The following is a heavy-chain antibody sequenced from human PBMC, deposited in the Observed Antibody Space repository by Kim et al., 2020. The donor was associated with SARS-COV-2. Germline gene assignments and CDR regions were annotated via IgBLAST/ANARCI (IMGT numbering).Heavy chain of an antibody. CDR1: GGSISSSSYY. Sequence: SETLSLTCTVSGGSISSSSYYWGWIRQPPGKGLEWIGSIYYSGSTYYHPSLKSRVTISVDTSKNQFSLKLSSVTAADAAVYYCAGGRSGSDYWGQGTLVTVSS. D-gene: IGHD3-10*01. CDR3: AGGRSGSDY. CDR2: IYYSGST. V-gene: IGHV4-39*01. J-gene: IGHJ4*02.